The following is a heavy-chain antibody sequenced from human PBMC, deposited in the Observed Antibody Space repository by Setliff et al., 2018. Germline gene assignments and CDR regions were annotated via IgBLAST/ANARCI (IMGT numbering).Heavy chain of an antibody. CDR1: GGSFSGYY. V-gene: IGHV4-34*01. D-gene: IGHD6-19*01. CDR2: IYYSGST. Sequence: SETLSLTCAVYGGSFSGYYWGWIRQPPGKGLEWIGSIYYSGSTNYNPSLKSRVTISVDTSKNQFSLKLSSVTAADTAVYYCARRSGWPNWFDPWGQGTLVTVSS. CDR3: ARRSGWPNWFDP. J-gene: IGHJ5*02.